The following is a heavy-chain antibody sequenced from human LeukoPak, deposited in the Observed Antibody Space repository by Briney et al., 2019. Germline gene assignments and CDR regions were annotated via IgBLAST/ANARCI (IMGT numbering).Heavy chain of an antibody. J-gene: IGHJ4*02. CDR3: ARVSHDSSGYYPHYFDY. CDR2: IYHSGST. D-gene: IGHD3-22*01. V-gene: IGHV4-59*12. Sequence: SETLSLTCTVSGGSISSYYWSWIRQPPGKGLEWIGYIYHSGSTYYNPSLKSRVTISVDRSKNQFSLKLSSVTAADTAVYYCARVSHDSSGYYPHYFDYWGQGTLVTVSS. CDR1: GGSISSYY.